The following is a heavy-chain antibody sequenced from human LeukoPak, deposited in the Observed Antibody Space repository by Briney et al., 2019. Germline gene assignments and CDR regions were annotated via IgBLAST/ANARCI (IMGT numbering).Heavy chain of an antibody. V-gene: IGHV3-30*18. CDR3: AKDGLATVNLYFQH. CDR1: GFTFSSYG. CDR2: ISYDGSNK. J-gene: IGHJ1*01. Sequence: PGGSLRLSCAASGFTFSSYGMHWVRQAPGKGLEWVAVISYDGSNKYYADSVKGRFTISRGNSKNTLYLQMNSLRAEDTAVYYCAKDGLATVNLYFQHWGQGTLVTVSS. D-gene: IGHD4-17*01.